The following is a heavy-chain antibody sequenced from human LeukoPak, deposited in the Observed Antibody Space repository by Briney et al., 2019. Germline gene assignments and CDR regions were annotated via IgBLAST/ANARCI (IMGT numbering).Heavy chain of an antibody. Sequence: AASVKVSCKASGGTFSSYAISWVRQAPGQGLEWMGGIIPIFGTANYAQKFQGRVTITTDESTSTAYMELSSLRSEDTAVYYCAKAARGADFWSGYSWTLQYWGQGTLVTVSS. CDR2: IIPIFGTA. CDR1: GGTFSSYA. J-gene: IGHJ4*02. D-gene: IGHD3-3*01. V-gene: IGHV1-69*05. CDR3: AKAARGADFWSGYSWTLQY.